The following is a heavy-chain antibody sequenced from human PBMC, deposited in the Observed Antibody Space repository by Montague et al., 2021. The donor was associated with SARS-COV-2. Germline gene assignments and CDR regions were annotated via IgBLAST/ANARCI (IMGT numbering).Heavy chain of an antibody. CDR1: GEPISGFF. J-gene: IGHJ4*02. CDR2: IYASGGT. CDR3: ARGVVAAPPAVDY. Sequence: SETLSLTCSVSGEPISGFFWNWIRQPAGKGLEWIGRIYASGGTDYNPPLESRVTMSVDTSKNQFSLKVNSVTAADTAMYYCARGVVAAPPAVDYWGRGTLVTVSS. V-gene: IGHV4-4*07. D-gene: IGHD2-15*01.